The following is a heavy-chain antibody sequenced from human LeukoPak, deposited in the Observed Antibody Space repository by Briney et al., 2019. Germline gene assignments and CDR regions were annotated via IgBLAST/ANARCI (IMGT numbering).Heavy chain of an antibody. D-gene: IGHD3-10*01. V-gene: IGHV4-30-2*01. CDR3: ARVRMVRGPSYYYYYGMDV. CDR2: IYHSGST. Sequence: SQTLSLTCAVSGGSISSGGYSWSWIRQPPGKGLEWIGYIYHSGSTYYNPSLKSRVTISVDRSKNQFSLKLSSVTAEDTAVYYCARVRMVRGPSYYYYYGMDVWGQGTTVTVSS. CDR1: GGSISSGGYS. J-gene: IGHJ6*02.